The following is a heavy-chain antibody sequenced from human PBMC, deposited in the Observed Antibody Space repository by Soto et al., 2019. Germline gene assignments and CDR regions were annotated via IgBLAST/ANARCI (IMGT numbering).Heavy chain of an antibody. CDR1: GFTFSSYS. CDR3: ARDLGSSWYPEYFQH. V-gene: IGHV3-48*01. CDR2: ISSSSSTI. D-gene: IGHD6-13*01. J-gene: IGHJ1*01. Sequence: EVQLVEAGGGLVQPGGSLRLSCAASGFTFSSYSMNWVRQAPGKGLEWGSYISSSSSTIYYAVSVKGRFTISRDNAKNSLYLQMNSLRAEDTAVYYCARDLGSSWYPEYFQHWGQGTLVTVSS.